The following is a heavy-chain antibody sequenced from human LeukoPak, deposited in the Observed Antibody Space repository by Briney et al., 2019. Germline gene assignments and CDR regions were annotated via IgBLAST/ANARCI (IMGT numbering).Heavy chain of an antibody. CDR3: ARNSSGHYFDY. CDR1: DYSIISYYY. V-gene: IGHV4-38-2*01. J-gene: IGHJ4*02. D-gene: IGHD6-19*01. CDR2: TYHSGST. Sequence: SATQSLTCAVSDYSIISYYYWGWIRQPPGKGLEWIGSTYHSGSTHYNPSLKRRVTMSVDTSKNQFSLKLSPVTSADGAVYYCARNSSGHYFDYWGQGTLVTVSS.